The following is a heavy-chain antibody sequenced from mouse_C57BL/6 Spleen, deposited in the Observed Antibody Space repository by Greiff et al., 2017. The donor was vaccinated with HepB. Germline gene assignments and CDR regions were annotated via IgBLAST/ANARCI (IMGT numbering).Heavy chain of an antibody. V-gene: IGHV2-5*01. Sequence: QVQLQQSGPGLVQPSQSLSITCTVSGFSLTSYGVHWVRQSPGKGLEWLGVIWRGGSTDYNAAFMSRLSITNDNSKSQVFFKMNSLQADDTAIYYCAKLSNYGAMDYWGQGTSVTVSS. J-gene: IGHJ4*01. CDR3: AKLSNYGAMDY. D-gene: IGHD2-5*01. CDR2: IWRGGST. CDR1: GFSLTSYG.